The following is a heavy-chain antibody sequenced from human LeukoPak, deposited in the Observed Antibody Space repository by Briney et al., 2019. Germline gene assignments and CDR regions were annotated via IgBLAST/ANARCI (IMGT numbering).Heavy chain of an antibody. J-gene: IGHJ4*02. CDR2: IKQDGSEK. Sequence: GGSLRLSCAASGFTFSNYWMNWVRQAPGKGPEWVANIKQDGSEKYYVDSVKGRFTISRDNAKNSLYLQINSLKAEDTAVYYCARWGHLVRQPAGDYWGQGTLVAVSS. V-gene: IGHV3-7*03. D-gene: IGHD6-13*01. CDR1: GFTFSNYW. CDR3: ARWGHLVRQPAGDY.